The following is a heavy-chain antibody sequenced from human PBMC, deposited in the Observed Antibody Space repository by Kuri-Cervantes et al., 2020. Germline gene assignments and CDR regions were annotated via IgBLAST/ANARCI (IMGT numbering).Heavy chain of an antibody. D-gene: IGHD3-10*01. CDR1: GYSFTSYW. CDR2: IYPGDSDT. J-gene: IGHJ3*02. Sequence: GESLKISCKGSGYSFTSYWIGWVRQMPGKGLEWMGIIYPGDSDTRYSPSFQGQVTISADKSISTAYLQWSSLRASDTAMYYRARTGYYYGSGRPFDIWGQGTMVTVSS. CDR3: ARTGYYYGSGRPFDI. V-gene: IGHV5-51*01.